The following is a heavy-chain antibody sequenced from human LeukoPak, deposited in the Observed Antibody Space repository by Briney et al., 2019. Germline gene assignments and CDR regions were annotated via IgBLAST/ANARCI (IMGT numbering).Heavy chain of an antibody. CDR2: IEQYGSEK. CDR1: GFTFSRYW. Sequence: GGSLTLFCAISGFTFSRYWRNWVRQAPGKGVEWVASIEQYGSEKYYVYSVKGRFTFFRDNAKHSLYLQMNSLRAEDTAVYCCARANYNDWGLVDYWLQGTLVTVPS. D-gene: IGHD3-10*01. J-gene: IGHJ4*02. CDR3: ARANYNDWGLVDY. V-gene: IGHV3-7*01.